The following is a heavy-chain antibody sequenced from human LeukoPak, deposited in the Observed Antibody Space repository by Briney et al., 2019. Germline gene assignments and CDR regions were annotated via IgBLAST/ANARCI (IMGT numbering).Heavy chain of an antibody. Sequence: VKPSETLSLTCTVSGGSISSYYWSWIRQPPGKGLEWIGYIYYSGSTNYNPSLKSRVTISVDTSKNQFSLKLSSVTAADTAVYYCARGESLVVKDAFDIWGQGTVVTVSS. D-gene: IGHD2-15*01. CDR2: IYYSGST. CDR1: GGSISSYY. CDR3: ARGESLVVKDAFDI. J-gene: IGHJ3*02. V-gene: IGHV4-59*01.